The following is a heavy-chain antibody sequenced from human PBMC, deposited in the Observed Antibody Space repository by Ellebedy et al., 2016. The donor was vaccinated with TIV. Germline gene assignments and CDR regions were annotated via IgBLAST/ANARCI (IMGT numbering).Heavy chain of an antibody. D-gene: IGHD3-9*01. CDR3: ARADYHVRYFDWLSPGGGGYYYGMDV. CDR2: MNPNSGNT. Sequence: AASVKVSCKASGYTFTSYDINWVRQATGQGLEWMGWMNPNSGNTGYAQKFQGGVTITRNTSIRTAYMELSSLRSEDTAVYYCARADYHVRYFDWLSPGGGGYYYGMDVWGQGTTVTVSS. V-gene: IGHV1-8*03. J-gene: IGHJ6*02. CDR1: GYTFTSYD.